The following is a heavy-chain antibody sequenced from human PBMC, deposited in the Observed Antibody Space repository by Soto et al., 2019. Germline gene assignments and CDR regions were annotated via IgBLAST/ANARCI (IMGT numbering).Heavy chain of an antibody. CDR3: AKTSGYCSSTSCPNDAFDI. CDR1: GFTFSSYV. CDR2: ISGSGGST. Sequence: GSLRLSCAASGFTFSSYVMSWVRQAPGKGLQWVSAISGSGGSTYDADSVKGRFTISRDNSKNTLYLQMNSLRAEDTAVYYCAKTSGYCSSTSCPNDAFDIWGQGTMVTVSS. D-gene: IGHD2-2*03. V-gene: IGHV3-23*01. J-gene: IGHJ3*02.